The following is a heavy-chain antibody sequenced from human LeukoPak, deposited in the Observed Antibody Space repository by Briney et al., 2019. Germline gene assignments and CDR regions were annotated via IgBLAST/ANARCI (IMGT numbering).Heavy chain of an antibody. CDR2: IKQDGSEK. J-gene: IGHJ3*02. CDR3: SRWGTYSSSWLGAFDI. CDR1: GFTFSNYW. V-gene: IGHV3-7*05. Sequence: PGGSLRLSCAASGFTFSNYWMSWVRQAPGKGLEWVANIKQDGSEKYYVDSVKGRFTTSRDNARNSLHLQMNSLRAEDTAVYYCSRWGTYSSSWLGAFDIWGQGTVVTVSS. D-gene: IGHD6-13*01.